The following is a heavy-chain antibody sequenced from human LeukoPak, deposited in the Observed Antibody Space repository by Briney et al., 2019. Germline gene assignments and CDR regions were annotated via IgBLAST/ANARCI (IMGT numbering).Heavy chain of an antibody. CDR3: AQWGMTTVTSPFDH. CDR1: GFTFNTYA. Sequence: GGSLRLSCAASGFTFNTYAMSWVRQAPGQGLEWVSGISRSGTSIYYADSVKGRFTISRDNSMNTLYLQMNSLRAEDTAVYYCAQWGMTTVTSPFDHWGQGTLVTVSS. J-gene: IGHJ4*02. D-gene: IGHD4-17*01. V-gene: IGHV3-23*01. CDR2: ISRSGTSI.